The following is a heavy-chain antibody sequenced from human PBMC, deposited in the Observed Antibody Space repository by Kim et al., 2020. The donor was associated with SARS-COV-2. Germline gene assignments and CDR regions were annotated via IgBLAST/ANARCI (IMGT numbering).Heavy chain of an antibody. CDR1: GFTFSSYA. J-gene: IGHJ4*01. CDR3: ARDKSIVVPAANYDY. Sequence: GGSLRLSCAASGFTFSSYAMHWVRQAPGKGLEWVAVISYDGSNKYYADSVKGRFTISRDNSKNTLYLQMNSLRAEVTAVYYCARDKSIVVPAANYDYWG. D-gene: IGHD2-2*01. V-gene: IGHV3-30*04. CDR2: ISYDGSNK.